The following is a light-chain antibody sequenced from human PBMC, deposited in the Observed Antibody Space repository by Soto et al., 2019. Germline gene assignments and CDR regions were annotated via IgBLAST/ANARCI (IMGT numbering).Light chain of an antibody. CDR2: WAS. J-gene: IGKJ1*01. Sequence: DTVMSQSPASLAVSLGERATINCKSSQRLLYRSNNKNYLAWYQHKAGQPPKLLIYWASTRDSGVPDRFSGSGSGTDFTLTINNVQAEDVAVYYCQQYYNPPWTFGQGTKVEI. CDR3: QQYYNPPWT. V-gene: IGKV4-1*01. CDR1: QRLLYRSNNKNY.